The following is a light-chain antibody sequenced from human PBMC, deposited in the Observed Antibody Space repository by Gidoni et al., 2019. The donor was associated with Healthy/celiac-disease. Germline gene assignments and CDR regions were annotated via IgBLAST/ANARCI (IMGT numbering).Light chain of an antibody. CDR3: QQYGSSLWT. CDR2: GAS. J-gene: IGKJ1*01. CDR1: QSASSSY. V-gene: IGKV3-20*01. Sequence: ETVLTQSPGTLSLSPGERATLSCRASQSASSSYLAWYQQKPGQAPRLLIYGASSRATGIPDRFSGSGSGTDFTLTISRLEPEDFAVYYCQQYGSSLWTFGQGTKVEIK.